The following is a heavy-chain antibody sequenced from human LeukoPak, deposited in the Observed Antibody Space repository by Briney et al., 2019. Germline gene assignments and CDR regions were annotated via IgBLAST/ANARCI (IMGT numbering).Heavy chain of an antibody. Sequence: PGGSLRLSCAASGFIFSSYVMHWVRQAPGKGLEWVAVISYDGSNKYYADSVMGRFTISRDNSKNRLYLQMNSLKPEDTAVYYCARFRYYGSGSYSELYYFDYWGQGTLVTVSS. CDR3: ARFRYYGSGSYSELYYFDY. V-gene: IGHV3-30-3*01. CDR1: GFIFSSYV. CDR2: ISYDGSNK. D-gene: IGHD3-10*01. J-gene: IGHJ4*02.